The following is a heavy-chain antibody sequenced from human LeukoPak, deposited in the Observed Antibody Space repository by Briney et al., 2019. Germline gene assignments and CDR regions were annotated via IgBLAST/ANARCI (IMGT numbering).Heavy chain of an antibody. D-gene: IGHD6-13*01. CDR1: GFTFSSYS. V-gene: IGHV3-21*01. CDR2: ISSSSSYI. CDR3: ARGGYSSSWSYDY. J-gene: IGHJ4*02. Sequence: GGSLRLSCAASGFTFSSYSMNWVRQAPGKGLEWVASISSSSSYIYYADSVKGRFTISRDNAKNSLYLQMNSLRAEDTAVYYCARGGYSSSWSYDYWGQGTPVTVSS.